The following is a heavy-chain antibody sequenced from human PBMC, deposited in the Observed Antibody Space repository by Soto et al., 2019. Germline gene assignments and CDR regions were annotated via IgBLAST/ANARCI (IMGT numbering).Heavy chain of an antibody. CDR2: IIPIFGTT. V-gene: IGHV1-69*06. J-gene: IGHJ4*02. Sequence: QVQLVQSGAEVKKPGSSVKVSCKAYGDILSSYVIAWVRQAPGQGLEWMGGIIPIFGTTNYAQRFQGRVTITADKPTNTAYMDLSSLRSEDTAVYYCAYSSYEYYFDYWGQGTLVTVSS. CDR3: AYSSYEYYFDY. CDR1: GDILSSYV. D-gene: IGHD5-12*01.